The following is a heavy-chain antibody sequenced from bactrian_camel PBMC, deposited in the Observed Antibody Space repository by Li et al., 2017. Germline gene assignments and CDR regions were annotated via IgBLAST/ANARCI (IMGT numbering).Heavy chain of an antibody. D-gene: IGHD5*01. CDR2: IYPLSGST. J-gene: IGHJ4*01. CDR1: TYGRNC. V-gene: IGHV3S1*01. Sequence: HVQLVESGGGSVQAVGSLRLSCTASTYGRNCMGWFRQGYGEEREGLASIYPLSGSTYYTDSVKGRFTISRDNAKNTLDLQLNSLKTEDTAMYYCAVDYFQALERIGSYTYYGHGTQVTVS.